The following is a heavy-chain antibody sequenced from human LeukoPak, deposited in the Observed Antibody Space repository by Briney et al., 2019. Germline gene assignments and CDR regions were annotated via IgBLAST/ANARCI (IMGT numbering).Heavy chain of an antibody. D-gene: IGHD2-8*01. V-gene: IGHV4-34*01. J-gene: IGHJ6*03. CDR1: GGSFSGYY. Sequence: PSETLSLTCAVYGGSFSGYYWSWIRQPPGKGLEWIGSIYYSGSTYYNPSLKSRVTISVDTSKNQFSLKLSSVTAADTAVYYCASTNTLDYYMDVWGKGTTVTISS. CDR3: ASTNTLDYYMDV. CDR2: IYYSGST.